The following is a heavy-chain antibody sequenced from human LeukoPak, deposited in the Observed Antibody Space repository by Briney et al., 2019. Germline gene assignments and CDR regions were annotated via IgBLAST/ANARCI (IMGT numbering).Heavy chain of an antibody. CDR1: GYTFTSYA. Sequence: ASVKVSCKASGYTFTSYAMHWVRQAPGQRLEWMGWISAGNGNTKYSQKFQGRVTITRDTSASTAYMELSSLRSEDTAVYYCAREYPGIAVAGMGVRSDYWGQGTLVTVSS. CDR3: AREYPGIAVAGMGVRSDY. CDR2: ISAGNGNT. D-gene: IGHD6-19*01. J-gene: IGHJ4*02. V-gene: IGHV1-3*01.